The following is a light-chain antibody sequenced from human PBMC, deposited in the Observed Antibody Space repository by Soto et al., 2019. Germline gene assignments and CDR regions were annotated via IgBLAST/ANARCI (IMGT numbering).Light chain of an antibody. CDR1: SSNIGAGYD. Sequence: QSVLTQPPSVSGAPGQRVTISCTGSSSNIGAGYDVHWYQQLPGTAPKLLIYGNSNRPSGVPDRFSGSKYGTSAYLAITGLQAEDEADYYCQSYDSSLSGHVVFGGGTQLTVL. J-gene: IGLJ2*01. CDR3: QSYDSSLSGHVV. CDR2: GNS. V-gene: IGLV1-40*01.